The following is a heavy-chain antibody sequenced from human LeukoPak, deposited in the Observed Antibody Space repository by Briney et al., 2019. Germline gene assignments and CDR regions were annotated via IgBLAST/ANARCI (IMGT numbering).Heavy chain of an antibody. J-gene: IGHJ4*02. CDR2: IYESGTT. D-gene: IGHD2-15*01. CDR3: ARGAWATRLGS. Sequence: SETLSLTCAVYGESLNSYYWSWVRQPPGEGLEWIGEIYESGTTEYNPSLKSRVTISMVPSKRQFSLSLSSVTAADTAVYYCARGAWATRLGSWGRGTPVIVSS. CDR1: GESLNSYY. V-gene: IGHV4-34*01.